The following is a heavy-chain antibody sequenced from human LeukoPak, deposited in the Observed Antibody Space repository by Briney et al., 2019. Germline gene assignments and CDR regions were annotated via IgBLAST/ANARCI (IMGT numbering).Heavy chain of an antibody. D-gene: IGHD6-6*01. CDR2: ISGSGGST. Sequence: GGSLRLSCAASGFTFSSYAMSWVRQAPGMGLEWVSAISGSGGSTYYADSVKGRFTISRDNSKNTLYLQMNSLRAEDTAVYYCAKEDPSSHYYYYYGMDVWGQGTTVTVSS. V-gene: IGHV3-23*01. J-gene: IGHJ6*02. CDR1: GFTFSSYA. CDR3: AKEDPSSHYYYYYGMDV.